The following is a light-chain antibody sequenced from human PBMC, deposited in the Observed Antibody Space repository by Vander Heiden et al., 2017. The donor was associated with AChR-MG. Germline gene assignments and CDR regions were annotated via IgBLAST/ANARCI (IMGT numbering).Light chain of an antibody. CDR1: QSVSSSY. CDR2: GAS. V-gene: IGKV3-20*01. CDR3: QQYGSSTGWT. J-gene: IGKJ1*01. Sequence: IVLTQSPGTLSLSPGERAPLSCRASQSVSSSYIAWYQQKPGQAPRLLIYGASSRATGIPDRFSGSGSGTDFTLTISRLEPEDFAVYYCQQYGSSTGWTFGQGTKVEIK.